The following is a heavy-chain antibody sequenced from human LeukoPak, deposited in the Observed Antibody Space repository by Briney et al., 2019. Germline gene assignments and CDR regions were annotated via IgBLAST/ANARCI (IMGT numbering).Heavy chain of an antibody. J-gene: IGHJ4*02. Sequence: ASVTVSCKASGYTFTSYGISWVRQAPGQGLEWMGWISAYNGNTNYAQKLQGRVTMTTDTSTSTAYMELRSLRSDDTDVYYCARDIVVVPAAISLDYWGQGTLVTVSS. CDR3: ARDIVVVPAAISLDY. V-gene: IGHV1-18*01. D-gene: IGHD2-2*02. CDR2: ISAYNGNT. CDR1: GYTFTSYG.